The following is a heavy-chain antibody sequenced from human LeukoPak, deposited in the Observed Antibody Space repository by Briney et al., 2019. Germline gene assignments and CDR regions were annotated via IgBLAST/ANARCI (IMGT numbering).Heavy chain of an antibody. D-gene: IGHD5-18*01. V-gene: IGHV3-20*04. CDR1: GFTFDDYG. CDR3: ARGYTAIVIWDY. J-gene: IGHJ4*02. Sequence: PGGSLRLSXAASGFTFDDYGMSWVRQAPGKGLEWVSGINWNGGSTGYADSVKGRFTISRDNAKNSLYLQMNSLRAEDTALYYCARGYTAIVIWDYWGQGTLVTVSS. CDR2: INWNGGST.